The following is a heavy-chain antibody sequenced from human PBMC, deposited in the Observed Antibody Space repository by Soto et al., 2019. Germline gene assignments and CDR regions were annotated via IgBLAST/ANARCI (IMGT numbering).Heavy chain of an antibody. J-gene: IGHJ4*02. CDR2: IYSSSTT. D-gene: IGHD3-3*01. V-gene: IGHV3-66*01. Sequence: CSSWVRQAPGKGLEWVSVIYSSSTTYYADSVMGRFTVSRDQSKNTLFLQMNSLRIEDTAVYYCASYPWSFKDSWSQGTLVTVSS. CDR3: ASYPWSFKDS. CDR1: C.